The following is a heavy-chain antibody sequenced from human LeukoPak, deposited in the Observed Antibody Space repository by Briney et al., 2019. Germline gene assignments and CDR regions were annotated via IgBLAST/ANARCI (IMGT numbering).Heavy chain of an antibody. J-gene: IGHJ4*02. CDR3: ARDQRYYYDSSGYYHFDY. V-gene: IGHV1-69*05. CDR1: GGTFSSYA. D-gene: IGHD3-22*01. Sequence: GSSVTVSCKASGGTFSSYAISWVRQAPGQGLEWMGGIIPIFGTANYAQKFQGRVTITTDESTSTAYMELSSLRSEDTAVYYCARDQRYYYDSSGYYHFDYWGQGTLVTVSS. CDR2: IIPIFGTA.